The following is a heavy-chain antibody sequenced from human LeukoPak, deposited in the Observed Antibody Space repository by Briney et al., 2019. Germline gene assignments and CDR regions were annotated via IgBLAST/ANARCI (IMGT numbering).Heavy chain of an antibody. J-gene: IGHJ4*02. CDR1: GDSISSYY. CDR2: IYASGSS. CDR3: AREGRQDYVYFDY. Sequence: SETLSLTCTVSGDSISSYYWIWIRQPAGKGLEYIGRIYASGSSSYNPSLKSRVTISVDTSKNQFSLRLTSVTAADTAVFYCAREGRQDYVYFDYWGQGSLVTVSS. D-gene: IGHD4-17*01. V-gene: IGHV4-4*07.